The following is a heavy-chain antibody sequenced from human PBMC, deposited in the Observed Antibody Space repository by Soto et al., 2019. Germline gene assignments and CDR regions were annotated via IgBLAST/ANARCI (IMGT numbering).Heavy chain of an antibody. V-gene: IGHV3-72*01. J-gene: IGHJ4*02. CDR3: VRATYFSDSSGYTRCLDY. D-gene: IGHD3-22*01. CDR1: GFTLSYHY. CDR2: SRDKPQGYST. Sequence: PGGSLRRSCAGSGFTLSYHYIDGVRQAPGKGLEWVGRSRDKPQGYSTAYAASVKGRFTTSRDESKNSAYLQMNSLKTEDTAVYYCVRATYFSDSSGYTRCLDYWGQGTLVTVSS.